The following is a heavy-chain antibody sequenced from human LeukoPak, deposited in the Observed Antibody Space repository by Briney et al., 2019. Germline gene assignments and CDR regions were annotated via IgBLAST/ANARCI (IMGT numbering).Heavy chain of an antibody. V-gene: IGHV4-39*01. J-gene: IGHJ5*02. CDR2: IYYSGST. CDR3: ARHSSSWYIGWFDP. CDR1: GGSISSSSYY. Sequence: SETLSLTCTVSGGSISSSSYYWGWIRQPPGKGLEWIGSIYYSGSTYYNPSLKSRVTISVDTSKNQFSLKLSSVTAADTAAYYCARHSSSWYIGWFDPWGQGTLVTVSS. D-gene: IGHD6-13*01.